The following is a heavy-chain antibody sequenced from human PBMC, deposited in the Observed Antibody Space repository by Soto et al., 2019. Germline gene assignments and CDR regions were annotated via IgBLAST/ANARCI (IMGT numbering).Heavy chain of an antibody. CDR2: IYPGNSNT. CDR3: ASDSHCDGGNCPMGGFDM. D-gene: IGHD2-15*01. V-gene: IGHV5-51*01. J-gene: IGHJ3*02. CDR1: GYGFSIHC. Sequence: SLXISCKGSGYGFSIHCVAXXRQMPGKGLEWVGIIYPGNSNTMYSPSFQGQVTISADTALSTTYLQWDTLKPSDTAIYFCASDSHCDGGNCPMGGFDMWGQGTMVTVSS.